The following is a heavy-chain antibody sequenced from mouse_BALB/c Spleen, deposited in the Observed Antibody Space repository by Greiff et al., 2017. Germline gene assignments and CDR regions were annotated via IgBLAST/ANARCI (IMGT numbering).Heavy chain of an antibody. V-gene: IGHV7-3*02. D-gene: IGHD2-3*01. Sequence: EVKLMESGGGLVQPGGSLRLSCATSGFTFTDYYMSWVRQPPGKALEWLGFIRNKANGYTTEYSASVKGRFTISRDNSQSILYLQMNTLRAEDSATYYCARATLYDGYYVAWFAYWGQGTLVTVSA. J-gene: IGHJ3*01. CDR1: GFTFTDYY. CDR2: IRNKANGYTT. CDR3: ARATLYDGYYVAWFAY.